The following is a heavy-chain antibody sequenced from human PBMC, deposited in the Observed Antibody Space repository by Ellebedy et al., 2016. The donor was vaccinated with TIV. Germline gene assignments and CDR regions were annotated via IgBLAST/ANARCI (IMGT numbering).Heavy chain of an antibody. CDR2: ISAYNGNT. D-gene: IGHD4-17*01. V-gene: IGHV1-18*04. Sequence: AASVKVSCKASGYSFSNYAISWVRQAPGQGLAWMGWISAYNGNTNYAQKFQGRVTMTTDTSTSTAYMELRSLRSDDTAVYYCASGAGYGDLYFDLWGRGTLVTVSS. CDR3: ASGAGYGDLYFDL. CDR1: GYSFSNYA. J-gene: IGHJ2*01.